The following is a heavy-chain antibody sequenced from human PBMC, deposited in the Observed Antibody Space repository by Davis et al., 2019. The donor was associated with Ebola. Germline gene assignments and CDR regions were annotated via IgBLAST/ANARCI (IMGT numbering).Heavy chain of an antibody. Sequence: PSETLSLTCTVSGGSISSYYWSWMRQPPGKGLEWIGYISYSGSTNYNPSLKSRVTISVDTSKNQFSLKLSSVTAADTAVYYCATSYYYDSSGYFDYWGQGTLVTVSS. V-gene: IGHV4-59*01. CDR1: GGSISSYY. D-gene: IGHD3-22*01. CDR2: ISYSGST. CDR3: ATSYYYDSSGYFDY. J-gene: IGHJ4*02.